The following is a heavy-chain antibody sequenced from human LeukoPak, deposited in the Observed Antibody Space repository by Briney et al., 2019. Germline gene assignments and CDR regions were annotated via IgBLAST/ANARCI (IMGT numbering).Heavy chain of an antibody. CDR3: AKAQRSYVWGSYRYRVAFDY. V-gene: IGHV3-23*01. D-gene: IGHD3-16*02. CDR1: GFTFSSYA. CDR2: ISGSGGST. J-gene: IGHJ4*02. Sequence: GGSLRLSCAASGFTFSSYAMSWVRQAPGKGLEWVSLISGSGGSTYYADSVKGRFTISRDNSKNTLYLQMNSLRAEDTAVYYCAKAQRSYVWGSYRYRVAFDYWGQGTLVTVSS.